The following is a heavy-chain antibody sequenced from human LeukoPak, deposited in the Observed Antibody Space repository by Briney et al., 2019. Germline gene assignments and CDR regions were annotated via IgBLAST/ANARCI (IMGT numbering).Heavy chain of an antibody. V-gene: IGHV3-15*01. CDR2: IKSKTDGGTT. Sequence: GGSLRLSCAASGFTFSSAWMSWVRQAPGKGLEWVGRIKSKTDGGTTDYAAPVKGRFTISRDDSKNTLYLQMNSLKTEDTAVYYCTTDCVVGATCHFDYWGQGTLVTVSS. J-gene: IGHJ4*02. D-gene: IGHD1-26*01. CDR3: TTDCVVGATCHFDY. CDR1: GFTFSSAW.